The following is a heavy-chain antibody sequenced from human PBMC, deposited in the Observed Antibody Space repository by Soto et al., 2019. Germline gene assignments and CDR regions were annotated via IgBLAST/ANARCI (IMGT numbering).Heavy chain of an antibody. Sequence: QSGGSLRLSCAASGFTFSSYGMHWVRQAPGKGLEWVAVISYDGSNKYYADSVKGRFTISRDNSKNTLYLQMNSLRAEDTAVYYCAKDTEGNCDYWGQGTLVTVSS. V-gene: IGHV3-30*18. J-gene: IGHJ4*02. CDR2: ISYDGSNK. D-gene: IGHD4-4*01. CDR3: AKDTEGNCDY. CDR1: GFTFSSYG.